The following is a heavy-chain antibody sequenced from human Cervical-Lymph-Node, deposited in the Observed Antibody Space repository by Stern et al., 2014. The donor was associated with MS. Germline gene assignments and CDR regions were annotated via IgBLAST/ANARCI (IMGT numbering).Heavy chain of an antibody. D-gene: IGHD3-9*01. CDR2: MNPNSGNT. Sequence: VQLVESGAEVKKPGASVKVSCKASGYTFTSYDINWVRQATGQGLEWMGWMNPNSGNTGYAQKFQGRVTMTRNTSISTAYMELSSLRSEDTAVYYCARNHILTGYSGHYYGMDVWGQGTTVTVSS. CDR3: ARNHILTGYSGHYYGMDV. J-gene: IGHJ6*02. CDR1: GYTFTSYD. V-gene: IGHV1-8*01.